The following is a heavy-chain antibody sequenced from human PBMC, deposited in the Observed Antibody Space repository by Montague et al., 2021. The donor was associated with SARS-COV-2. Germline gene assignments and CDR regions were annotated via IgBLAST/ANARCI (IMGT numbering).Heavy chain of an antibody. V-gene: IGHV4-39*01. Sequence: SETLSLTCTVPGGSISSSSYYWGWIRQPPGKGLEWIGSIYYSGSTYYNPSLKSRVTISVDTSKNQFSLKLSSVTAADTAVYYCARLEAGDCSGGSCYSSWFDPWGQGTLVTVSS. D-gene: IGHD2-15*01. CDR2: IYYSGST. CDR1: GGSISSSSYY. J-gene: IGHJ5*02. CDR3: ARLEAGDCSGGSCYSSWFDP.